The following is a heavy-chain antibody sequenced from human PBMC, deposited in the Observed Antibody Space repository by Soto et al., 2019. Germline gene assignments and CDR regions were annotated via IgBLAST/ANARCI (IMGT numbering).Heavy chain of an antibody. CDR1: GFTFSSYA. CDR2: TSYDGSKK. CDR3: ARDGNSGFY. D-gene: IGHD4-4*01. V-gene: IGHV3-30*09. J-gene: IGHJ4*02. Sequence: GGSLRLSCAASGFTFSSYAMFWVRQAPGKGLEWVAATSYDGSKKYYADSVKGRFAISRDNSKNTLYLQVNSLRVEDTAVYYCARDGNSGFYWGQGT.